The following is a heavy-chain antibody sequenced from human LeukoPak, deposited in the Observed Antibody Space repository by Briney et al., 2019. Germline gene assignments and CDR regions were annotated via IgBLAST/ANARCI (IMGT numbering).Heavy chain of an antibody. Sequence: TPSETLSLTCTVSGGSISSGSYYWSWIRQPAGKGLEWIGRIYTSGSTNYNPSLKSRVTISVVTSKNQFSLKLSSVTAADTAVYYCAILRAIAAASFGFDPWGQGTLVTVSS. CDR3: AILRAIAAASFGFDP. J-gene: IGHJ5*02. CDR2: IYTSGST. D-gene: IGHD6-13*01. CDR1: GGSISSGSYY. V-gene: IGHV4-61*02.